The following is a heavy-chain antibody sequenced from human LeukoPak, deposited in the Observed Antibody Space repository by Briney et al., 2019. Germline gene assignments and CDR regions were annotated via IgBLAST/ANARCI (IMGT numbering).Heavy chain of an antibody. CDR3: ATISHPHSSSWSKKLSNWFDP. Sequence: ASAKVSCKVSGYTLTELSMHWVRQAPGKGLEWMGGFDPEDGETIYAQKFQGRVTKTEDTSTDTAYMELSSLRSEDTAVYYCATISHPHSSSWSKKLSNWFDPWGQGTLVTVSS. J-gene: IGHJ5*02. CDR1: GYTLTELS. V-gene: IGHV1-24*01. CDR2: FDPEDGET. D-gene: IGHD6-13*01.